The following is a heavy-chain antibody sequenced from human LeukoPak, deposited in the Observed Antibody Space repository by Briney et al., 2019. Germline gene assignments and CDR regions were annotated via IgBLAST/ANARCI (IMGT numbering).Heavy chain of an antibody. Sequence: KPSETLSLTCTVSGGSISSYYWSWIRQPPGKGLEWIGYIYYSGSTNYNPSLKSRVTISVDTSKNEFSLKVSSVTAADTAVYYCAKTSRALISTRPNSRRIQNWYFDLWGRGTLVTVSS. J-gene: IGHJ2*01. CDR2: IYYSGST. CDR1: GGSISSYY. CDR3: AKTSRALISTRPNSRRIQNWYFDL. V-gene: IGHV4-59*12. D-gene: IGHD2-8*01.